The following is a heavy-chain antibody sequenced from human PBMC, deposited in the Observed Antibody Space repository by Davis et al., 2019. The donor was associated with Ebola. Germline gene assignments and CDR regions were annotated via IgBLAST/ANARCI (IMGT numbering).Heavy chain of an antibody. CDR3: ARGGYNAY. CDR1: GYTFTGYY. CDR2: INTNTGNP. D-gene: IGHD5-24*01. Sequence: AASVKVSCKASGYTFTGYYIHLMRQAPGQGLEWMGWINTNTGNPTYAQGFTGRFVFSLDTSVSTAYLQISSLKAEDTAVYYCARGGYNAYWGQGTLVTVSS. J-gene: IGHJ4*02. V-gene: IGHV7-4-1*02.